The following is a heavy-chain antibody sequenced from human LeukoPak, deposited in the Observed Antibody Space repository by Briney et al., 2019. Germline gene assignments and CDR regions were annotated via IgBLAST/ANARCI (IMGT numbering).Heavy chain of an antibody. Sequence: PGGSLRLSCAASGFTFSSYAMHWVRQAPGKGLEWAAVVSYDGSNKYYADSVKGRFTISRDNSKNTLYLQMYSLRAEDTAVYYCARDGGGWQQRDYFDYWGQGTLVTVSS. D-gene: IGHD6-13*01. CDR1: GFTFSSYA. CDR3: ARDGGGWQQRDYFDY. CDR2: VSYDGSNK. J-gene: IGHJ4*02. V-gene: IGHV3-30-3*01.